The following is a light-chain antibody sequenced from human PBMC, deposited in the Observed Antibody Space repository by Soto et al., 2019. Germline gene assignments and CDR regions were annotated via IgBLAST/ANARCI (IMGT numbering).Light chain of an antibody. V-gene: IGKV3-15*01. CDR1: QSASSN. CDR2: GAS. J-gene: IGKJ5*01. Sequence: EIVMTQSPATLSVSPGERATLSCRASQSASSNLAWYQQKPGQAPRLLIYGASTRATGIPDRFSGSGSGTDFTLTTTRLEPEDSAVYFCQQYTGPPTTFGQGTRLEIK. CDR3: QQYTGPPTT.